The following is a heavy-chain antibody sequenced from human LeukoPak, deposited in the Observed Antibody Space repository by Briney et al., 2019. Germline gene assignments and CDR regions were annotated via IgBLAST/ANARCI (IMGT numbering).Heavy chain of an antibody. CDR3: ASPFLRFSSGWHFDY. CDR1: GGSITSSNYQ. J-gene: IGHJ4*02. CDR2: INHSGNT. D-gene: IGHD6-19*01. Sequence: PSETLSLTCTVSGGSITSSNYQWSWIRQPPGKGLEWIGEINHSGNTNYNPSLKIRVTISIDTSKNQFSLKLSSVPAADTAIYYCASPFLRFSSGWHFDYWGQGILVTVSS. V-gene: IGHV4-39*07.